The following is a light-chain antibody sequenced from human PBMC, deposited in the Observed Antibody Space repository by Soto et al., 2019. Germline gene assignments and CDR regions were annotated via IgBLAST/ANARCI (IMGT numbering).Light chain of an antibody. CDR2: GAS. Sequence: EIVITQSPATLSVSPGARATLSCRASQSVSSDLAWYQQKPGQAPSLLIYGASTRATGIPARFSGSGSGTEFTLTISSMQSEDFAFYYCQQYNNWRTFGQGTKVDIK. J-gene: IGKJ1*01. CDR3: QQYNNWRT. V-gene: IGKV3-15*01. CDR1: QSVSSD.